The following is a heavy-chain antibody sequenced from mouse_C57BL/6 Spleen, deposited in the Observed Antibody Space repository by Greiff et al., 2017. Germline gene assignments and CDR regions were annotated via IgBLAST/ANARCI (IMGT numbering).Heavy chain of an antibody. CDR2: IYPYNGVS. D-gene: IGHD1-1*01. J-gene: IGHJ1*03. CDR1: GYSFTGYY. Sequence: VQLQQSGPELVKPGASVKISCKASGYSFTGYYMHWVKQSHGNILDWIGYIYPYNGVSSYNQKFKGKATLTVDKSSSTAYMELRSLTSEDSAVYYCARYSYDGSSFGGYFDVWGTGATGTVSS. V-gene: IGHV1-31*01. CDR3: ARYSYDGSSFGGYFDV.